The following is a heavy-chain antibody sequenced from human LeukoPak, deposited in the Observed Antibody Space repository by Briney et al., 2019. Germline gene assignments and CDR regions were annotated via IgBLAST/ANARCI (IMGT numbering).Heavy chain of an antibody. Sequence: PGGSLRLSCAASGFTFSTYAMSWVRQAPGKGLEWVSAISGSGGNTYYADSVKGRFTISRDNSKNTLYLQMNSLRAEYTAVYYCAKDDSSGYYSYFQHWGQGTLVTVSS. J-gene: IGHJ1*01. D-gene: IGHD3-22*01. CDR1: GFTFSTYA. V-gene: IGHV3-23*01. CDR3: AKDDSSGYYSYFQH. CDR2: ISGSGGNT.